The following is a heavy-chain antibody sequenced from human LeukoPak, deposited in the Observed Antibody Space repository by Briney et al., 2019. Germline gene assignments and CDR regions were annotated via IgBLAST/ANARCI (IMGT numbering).Heavy chain of an antibody. D-gene: IGHD6-13*01. V-gene: IGHV3-69-1*02. CDR2: NVGRSSN. CDR1: GFTFSNFA. Sequence: GGSLTLSCAPSGFTFSNFAMTCVRHARGKGLEGGSSNVGRSSNYYADSLKGPFHLSRNHGKDSLLPQMKRLRAQGTAVFLRARIGAGASRDYWGQGTLVTVSS. J-gene: IGHJ4*02. CDR3: ARIGAGASRDY.